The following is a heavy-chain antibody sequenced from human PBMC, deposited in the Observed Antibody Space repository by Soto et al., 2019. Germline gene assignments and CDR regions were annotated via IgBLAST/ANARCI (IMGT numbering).Heavy chain of an antibody. CDR1: GDTFTSYA. CDR3: ARDHYGDDSSA. CDR2: INAGNGNT. D-gene: IGHD3-22*01. V-gene: IGHV1-3*01. J-gene: IGHJ5*02. Sequence: GASVKLSCKASGDTFTSYAMHWVRQAPGQRLEWMGWINAGNGNTKYSQKFQGRVTITRDTSASTAYMELSSLRSEDTAVYYCARDHYGDDSSAWGQGTLVTVSS.